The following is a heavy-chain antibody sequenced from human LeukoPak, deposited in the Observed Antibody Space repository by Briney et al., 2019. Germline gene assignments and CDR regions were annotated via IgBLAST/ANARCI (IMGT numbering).Heavy chain of an antibody. CDR3: TRASDFWSGYYTGHFDY. V-gene: IGHV3-49*04. CDR2: IRSKAYGGTT. J-gene: IGHJ4*02. D-gene: IGHD3-3*01. Sequence: GWSLRLSCTASGFTFGDYAMSWVRQAPGKGLEWVGFIRSKAYGGTTEYAASVKGRFTISRDDSKSIAYLQMNSLKTEDTAVYYCTRASDFWSGYYTGHFDYWGQGTLVTVSS. CDR1: GFTFGDYA.